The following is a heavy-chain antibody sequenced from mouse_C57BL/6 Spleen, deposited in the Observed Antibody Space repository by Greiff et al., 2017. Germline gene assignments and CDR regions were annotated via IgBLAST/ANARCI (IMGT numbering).Heavy chain of an antibody. CDR3: AREYNDYGPWFAY. CDR1: GYTFTDYN. CDR2: INPNNGGT. Sequence: DVKLVESGPELVKPGASVKIPCKASGYTFTDYNMDWVKQSHGKSLEWIGDINPNNGGTIYNQKFKGKATLTVDKSSSTAYMELRSLTSEDTAVYYCAREYNDYGPWFAYWGQGTLVTVSA. D-gene: IGHD2-4*01. V-gene: IGHV1-18*01. J-gene: IGHJ3*01.